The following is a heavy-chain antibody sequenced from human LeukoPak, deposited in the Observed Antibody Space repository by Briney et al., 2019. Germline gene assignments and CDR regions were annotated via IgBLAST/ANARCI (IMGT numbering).Heavy chain of an antibody. J-gene: IGHJ4*02. V-gene: IGHV1-18*01. CDR1: GYTFSNFG. D-gene: IGHD2-2*01. Sequence: ASVKVSCKASGYTFSNFGISWVRQAPGQGLEWMGWISGNNDNPNYGQKFQGGFTVTTDPSTSTAYMELRNLRSDDTAVYYCARDGTSTDDYWGQGTLVTVSS. CDR3: ARDGTSTDDY. CDR2: ISGNNDNP.